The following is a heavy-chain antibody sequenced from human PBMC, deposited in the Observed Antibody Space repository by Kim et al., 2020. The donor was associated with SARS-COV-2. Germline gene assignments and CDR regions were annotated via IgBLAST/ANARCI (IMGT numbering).Heavy chain of an antibody. Sequence: GGSLRLSCEASGFTFGSFGMHWVRQAPGKGLEWVAVIAYDGSNQYYGDSVKGRFTISRDNSKNTVYLQMNSLRAEDAAVYYCAKDLVRITKIRGSYPRGWYYHYGVDAWGQGTTVTVSS. CDR1: GFTFGSFG. CDR3: AKDLVRITKIRGSYPRGWYYHYGVDA. D-gene: IGHD3-10*01. V-gene: IGHV3-30*18. J-gene: IGHJ6*02. CDR2: IAYDGSNQ.